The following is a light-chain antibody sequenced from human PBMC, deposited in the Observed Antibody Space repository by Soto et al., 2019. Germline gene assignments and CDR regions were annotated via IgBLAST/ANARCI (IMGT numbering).Light chain of an antibody. CDR2: WAS. CDR3: HQYYNIPFT. Sequence: DIVMTQSPDSLAVSLGERATINCKSSQSVLYSSNNKNYLAWYQQKPGQPPKLLIYWASTRESGVPDRFSGSGSGTAFTLTISSLQAEDVSVYYCHQYYNIPFTFGPGTKVDIK. V-gene: IGKV4-1*01. J-gene: IGKJ3*01. CDR1: QSVLYSSNNKNY.